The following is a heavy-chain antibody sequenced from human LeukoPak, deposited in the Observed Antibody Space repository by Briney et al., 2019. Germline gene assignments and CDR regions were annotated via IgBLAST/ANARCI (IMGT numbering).Heavy chain of an antibody. Sequence: SETLSLTCTVSSGSITSHYWSWIRQPAGKGLEWIGRLSTTGSINYNPSLHCRVTMSVDTSKNQLTLKLRSVTAADTAVYYCAREVEMATQFDYWGQGTLVTVSS. CDR3: AREVEMATQFDY. J-gene: IGHJ4*02. D-gene: IGHD5-24*01. CDR1: SGSITSHY. V-gene: IGHV4-4*07. CDR2: LSTTGSI.